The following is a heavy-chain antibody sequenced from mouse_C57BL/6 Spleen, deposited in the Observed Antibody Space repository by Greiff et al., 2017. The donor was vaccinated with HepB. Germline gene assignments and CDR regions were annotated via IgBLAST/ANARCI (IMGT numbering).Heavy chain of an antibody. J-gene: IGHJ4*01. CDR3: ARRYRNYAMDY. CDR2: IDPSDSYT. D-gene: IGHD2-14*01. V-gene: IGHV1-50*01. CDR1: GYTFTSYW. Sequence: VQLQQPGAELVKPGASVKLSCKASGYTFTSYWMQWVKQRPGQGLEWIGEIDPSDSYTNYNQKFRGKATLTVDTSSRTAYMQLSSLTSEDSAVYYCARRYRNYAMDYWGQGTSVTVSS.